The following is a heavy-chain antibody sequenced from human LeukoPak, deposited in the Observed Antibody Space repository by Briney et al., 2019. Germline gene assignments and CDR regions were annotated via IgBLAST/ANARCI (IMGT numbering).Heavy chain of an antibody. CDR2: IYHSGST. CDR1: GYSISSGYY. V-gene: IGHV4-38-2*02. J-gene: IGHJ6*03. D-gene: IGHD4-17*01. Sequence: SETLSLTCTVSGYSISSGYYWGWIRQPPGKGLEWIGSIYHSGSTYYNPSLKSRVTISVDASKNQFSLKLSSVTAADTAVYYCARGKRLRVYYYYMDVWGKGTTVTVSS. CDR3: ARGKRLRVYYYYMDV.